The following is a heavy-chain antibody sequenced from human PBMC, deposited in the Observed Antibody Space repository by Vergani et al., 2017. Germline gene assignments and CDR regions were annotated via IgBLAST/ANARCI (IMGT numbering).Heavy chain of an antibody. V-gene: IGHV3-15*07. J-gene: IGHJ6*02. CDR1: GFSFRNAW. D-gene: IGHD2-21*01. CDR3: TTDXRYCGDGSCYWLRDHHYYGMDV. Sequence: EVQLVESGGGIVKPGGSLRLSCVASGFSFRNAWMNWVRRTPGKGLEWVGRIKSTFDRGTTDYAAAVKGRFTISRDDSKNTLFRQMNGLKTDDIGVYYCTTDXRYCGDGSCYWLRDHHYYGMDVWGQGTTVTVSS. CDR2: IKSTFDRGTT.